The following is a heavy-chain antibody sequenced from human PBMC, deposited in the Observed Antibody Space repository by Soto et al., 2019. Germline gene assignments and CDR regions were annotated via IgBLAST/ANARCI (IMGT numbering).Heavy chain of an antibody. CDR1: GGTFSSYA. CDR3: ARGYLRQQLAHYYYYGMDV. Sequence: SVKVSCKASGGTFSSYAISWVRQAPGQGLEWMGGIIPIFGTANYAQKFQGRVTITADESTSTAYMELSSLRSEDTAVYYCARGYLRQQLAHYYYYGMDVWGQGTKVTVSS. CDR2: IIPIFGTA. V-gene: IGHV1-69*13. J-gene: IGHJ6*02. D-gene: IGHD6-13*01.